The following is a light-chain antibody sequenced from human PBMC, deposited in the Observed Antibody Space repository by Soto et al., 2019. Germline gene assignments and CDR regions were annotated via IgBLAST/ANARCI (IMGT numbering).Light chain of an antibody. CDR1: QSFSSTY. Sequence: IVLTQSPGTLSLSPGERATLSCRASQSFSSTYLAWYQQKPGQAPRLLIYGASSRATGIPDRFSGSGSGTDFTLTISSLEPEDFAVYYCQQRSNWPTFGQGTK. CDR2: GAS. V-gene: IGKV3D-20*02. CDR3: QQRSNWPT. J-gene: IGKJ1*01.